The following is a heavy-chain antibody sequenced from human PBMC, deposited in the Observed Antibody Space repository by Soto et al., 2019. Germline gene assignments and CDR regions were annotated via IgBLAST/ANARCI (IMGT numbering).Heavy chain of an antibody. V-gene: IGHV1-58*01. CDR3: AADGGYCSSTSCYMSYYYGMDV. CDR2: IVVGSGNT. D-gene: IGHD2-2*02. CDR1: GFTFTSSA. Sequence: GASVKVSCKASGFTFTSSAVQWVRQARGQRLEWIGWIVVGSGNTNYAQKFQERVTITRDMSTSTAYMELSSLRSEDTAVYYCAADGGYCSSTSCYMSYYYGMDVWGQGTTVTVYS. J-gene: IGHJ6*02.